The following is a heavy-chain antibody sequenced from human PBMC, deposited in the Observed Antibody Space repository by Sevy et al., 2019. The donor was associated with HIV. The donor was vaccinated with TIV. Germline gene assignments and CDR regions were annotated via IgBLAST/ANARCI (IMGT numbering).Heavy chain of an antibody. D-gene: IGHD3-22*01. V-gene: IGHV3-23*01. CDR1: GFTFSSYA. Sequence: GGSLRLSCAASGFTFSSYAMSWVRQAPGKGLEWVSFISGSGGTTYYADSVKGRFTISRDTSKNTLYLQMNSLRAEDTAVYYVAKVKVGNYYDGSGYADWGQGTLVTVSS. J-gene: IGHJ4*02. CDR2: ISGSGGTT. CDR3: AKVKVGNYYDGSGYAD.